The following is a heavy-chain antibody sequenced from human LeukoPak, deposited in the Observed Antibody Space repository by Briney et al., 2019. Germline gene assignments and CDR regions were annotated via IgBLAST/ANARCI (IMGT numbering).Heavy chain of an antibody. CDR3: ARRREVVARNWFDP. Sequence: GASVKVSCKASGYTFTGYYMHWVRQAPGQGLEWMGWINPNSGGTNYAQKFQGRVTMTRDTSISTAYMELSRLRSDDTAVYYCARRREVVARNWFDPWGQGTLVTVSS. D-gene: IGHD2-15*01. V-gene: IGHV1-2*02. CDR1: GYTFTGYY. CDR2: INPNSGGT. J-gene: IGHJ5*02.